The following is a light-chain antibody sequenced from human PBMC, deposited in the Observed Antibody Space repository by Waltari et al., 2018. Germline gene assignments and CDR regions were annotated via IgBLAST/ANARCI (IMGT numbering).Light chain of an antibody. J-gene: IGKJ3*01. CDR2: KVS. V-gene: IGKV2-30*02. Sequence: QSLVRSDGDTYLSWCQQRPGQSPRRLIYKVSNRDSGVPDRFSGSGSGTDFTLKISRVEAEDVGVYYCMQVSHWPGTFGPGTKVDIK. CDR1: QSLVRSDGDTY. CDR3: MQVSHWPGT.